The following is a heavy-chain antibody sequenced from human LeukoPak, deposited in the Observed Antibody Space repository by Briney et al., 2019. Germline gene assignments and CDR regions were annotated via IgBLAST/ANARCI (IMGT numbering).Heavy chain of an antibody. CDR1: GFTFSSYS. Sequence: GGSLRLSCAASGFTFSSYSMNWVRQAPGKGLEWGSSISSSSSYIYYADSVKGRFTISRDNAKNSLYLQMNSLRAEDTAVYYCARPAVAGSFDYWGQGTLVTVSS. V-gene: IGHV3-21*01. D-gene: IGHD6-19*01. CDR3: ARPAVAGSFDY. J-gene: IGHJ4*02. CDR2: ISSSSSYI.